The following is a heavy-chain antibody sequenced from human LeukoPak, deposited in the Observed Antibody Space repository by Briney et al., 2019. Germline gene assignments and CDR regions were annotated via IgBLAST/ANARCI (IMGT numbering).Heavy chain of an antibody. D-gene: IGHD3-10*01. CDR1: GFTFSSYA. J-gene: IGHJ4*02. CDR2: ISSSSSYI. V-gene: IGHV3-21*01. CDR3: ARGHYYGSGSYDY. Sequence: GGSLRLSCAASGFTFSSYAMSWVRQAPGKGLEWVSSISSSSSYIYYADSVKGRFTISRDNAKNSLYLQMNSLRAEDTAVYYCARGHYYGSGSYDYWGQGTLVTVSS.